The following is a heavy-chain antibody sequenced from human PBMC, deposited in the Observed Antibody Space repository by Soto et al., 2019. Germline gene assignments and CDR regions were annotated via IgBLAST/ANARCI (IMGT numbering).Heavy chain of an antibody. Sequence: QVQLVQSGAEVRKPGASVKVSCEASGYTFTSYDIYWVRQATGQGLEWMGWMNPNTGNSGYAHKFQGRVTMTSDTSISAAHRELGSLRSEDTAVYYCARRAETNGWNGFGADKYYFDFWGQGTLVTVSS. CDR1: GYTFTSYD. J-gene: IGHJ4*02. CDR3: ARRAETNGWNGFGADKYYFDF. D-gene: IGHD1-1*01. CDR2: MNPNTGNS. V-gene: IGHV1-8*01.